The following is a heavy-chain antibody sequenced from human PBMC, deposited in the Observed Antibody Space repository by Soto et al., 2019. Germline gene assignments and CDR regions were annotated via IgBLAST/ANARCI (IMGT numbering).Heavy chain of an antibody. Sequence: GGSLRLSCTASGFTFSSYAMTWVRQAPGKGLEWVSGIIASGVITYDADSVKGRFTISRDNSNNTLYLEMNSLRADDTAVYYCAKDLRGPEAGTWYFDLW. D-gene: IGHD6-13*01. J-gene: IGHJ2*01. CDR2: IIASGVIT. CDR3: AKDLRGPEAGTWYFDL. CDR1: GFTFSSYA. V-gene: IGHV3-23*01.